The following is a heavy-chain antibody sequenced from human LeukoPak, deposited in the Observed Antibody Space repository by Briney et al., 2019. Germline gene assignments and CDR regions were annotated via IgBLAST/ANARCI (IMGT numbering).Heavy chain of an antibody. CDR1: GLTFSSYG. CDR3: AKRGDYGGNSPFDY. D-gene: IGHD4-23*01. V-gene: IGHV3-30*18. Sequence: GGSLRLSCAASGLTFSSYGMHWVRQAPGKRLEWVAVISYDGSNKYYADSVKGRFTISRDNSKNTLYLQMNSLRAEDTAVYYCAKRGDYGGNSPFDYWGQGTLVTVSS. J-gene: IGHJ4*02. CDR2: ISYDGSNK.